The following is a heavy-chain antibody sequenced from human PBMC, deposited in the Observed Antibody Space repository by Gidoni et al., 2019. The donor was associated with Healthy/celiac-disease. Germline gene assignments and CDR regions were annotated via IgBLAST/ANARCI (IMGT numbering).Heavy chain of an antibody. CDR2: ISYDGSNK. J-gene: IGHJ1*01. D-gene: IGHD2-21*02. CDR3: AKGGHIVVVTDEYFQH. CDR1: GFTFSRYA. Sequence: QVQLVESGGGVVQPGRSLRLSCAASGFTFSRYAMHWVRQAPGKGLEWVAVISYDGSNKYYADSVKGRFTISRDNSKNTLYLQMNSLRAEDTAVYYCAKGGHIVVVTDEYFQHWGQGTLVTVSS. V-gene: IGHV3-30*01.